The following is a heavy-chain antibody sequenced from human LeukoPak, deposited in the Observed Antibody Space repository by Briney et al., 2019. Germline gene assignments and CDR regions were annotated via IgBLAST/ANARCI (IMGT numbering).Heavy chain of an antibody. J-gene: IGHJ4*02. Sequence: PGGSLRLSCAASGFTFSSYSMNWVRQAPGKGLEWVSYISSSSSTIYYADSVKGRFTISRDNAKNSLYLQMNSLRAEDTAVYYCARDGELLWFGELRFWGQGTLVTVSS. V-gene: IGHV3-48*04. CDR2: ISSSSSTI. CDR1: GFTFSSYS. CDR3: ARDGELLWFGELRF. D-gene: IGHD3-10*01.